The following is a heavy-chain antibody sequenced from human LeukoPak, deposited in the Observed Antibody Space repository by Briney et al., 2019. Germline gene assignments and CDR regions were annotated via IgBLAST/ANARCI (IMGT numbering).Heavy chain of an antibody. V-gene: IGHV3-23*01. Sequence: PGESLRLSCAASGFTFSSYAMSWVRQAPGKGLEWVSAISGSGTNTYYADSVKGRFTISRDNSKNTLYLQMNSLRAEDTAVYYCAKLQGSYPLYYLDYWGQGTLVTVSS. CDR1: GFTFSSYA. D-gene: IGHD1-26*01. CDR3: AKLQGSYPLYYLDY. J-gene: IGHJ4*02. CDR2: ISGSGTNT.